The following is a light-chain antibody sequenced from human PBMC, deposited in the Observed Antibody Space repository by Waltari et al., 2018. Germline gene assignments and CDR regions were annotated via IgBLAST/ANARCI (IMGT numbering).Light chain of an antibody. Sequence: QSVLTQPPSVSGAPGQRVTISCTGSSSNIGAGYDVHWYQQLPGTAPKVLIYGDIKRPAGVPNRISGSKSGTSASLVITGLQTEDEANYYCQSYDSSLSGYVFGTGTKVTVL. CDR3: QSYDSSLSGYV. CDR2: GDI. J-gene: IGLJ1*01. CDR1: SSNIGAGYD. V-gene: IGLV1-40*01.